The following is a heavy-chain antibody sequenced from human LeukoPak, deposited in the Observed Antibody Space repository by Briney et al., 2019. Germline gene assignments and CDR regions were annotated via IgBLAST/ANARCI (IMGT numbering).Heavy chain of an antibody. CDR3: ARGAGGSYPIDY. CDR1: GFTLSRYG. Sequence: PGRSLRLSCTASGFTLSRYGMHWVRQAPGKGLERGAVIWFDESHEYYAASVKGRFTRARDNSKNTLYLQMNSLRAEDTAVYYCARGAGGSYPIDYWGQGTLVTVSS. J-gene: IGHJ4*02. CDR2: IWFDESHE. V-gene: IGHV3-33*01. D-gene: IGHD2-15*01.